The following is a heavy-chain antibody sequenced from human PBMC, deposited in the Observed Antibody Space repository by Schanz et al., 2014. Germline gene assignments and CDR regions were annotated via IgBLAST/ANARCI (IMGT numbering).Heavy chain of an antibody. D-gene: IGHD3-3*01. CDR2: INAHTGNT. Sequence: QVQLVQSGGEVKKPGASATVSCKASGYTFNNHGISWVRQAPGQGLEWMGWINAHTGNTQYAQKLQGRVNMTRDTSTTTVYMELSSLRSDDTAMYYCVTEKRMESGTWAKAFDIWGQGTWVTVSS. CDR3: VTEKRMESGTWAKAFDI. CDR1: GYTFNNHG. J-gene: IGHJ3*02. V-gene: IGHV1-18*01.